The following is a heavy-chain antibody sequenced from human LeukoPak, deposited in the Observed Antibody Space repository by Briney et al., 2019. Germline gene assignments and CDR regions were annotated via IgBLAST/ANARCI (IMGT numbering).Heavy chain of an antibody. D-gene: IGHD1-26*01. Sequence: GGSLRLSCAASGFTFSSYAMHWVRQAPGKGLEWVAVISYDGSNKYYADSVKGRFTISRDNSKNTLYLQMNSLRAEGTAVYYCARDRIVGAPGVFDYWGQGTLVTVSS. CDR2: ISYDGSNK. CDR1: GFTFSSYA. V-gene: IGHV3-30-3*01. CDR3: ARDRIVGAPGVFDY. J-gene: IGHJ4*02.